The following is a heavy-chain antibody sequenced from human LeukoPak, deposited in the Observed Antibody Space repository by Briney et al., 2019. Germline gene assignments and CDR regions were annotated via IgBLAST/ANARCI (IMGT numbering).Heavy chain of an antibody. J-gene: IGHJ6*02. CDR2: ISAYNGNT. CDR3: ASPSLGYCSGGSCQYYYYYGMDV. Sequence: GASVKVSCKASGYTFTSYGISWVRQAPGQGLEWMGWISAYNGNTDYAQKLQGRVTMTTDTSTSTAYMELRSLRSDDTAVYYCASPSLGYCSGGSCQYYYYYGMDVWGQGTTVTVSS. CDR1: GYTFTSYG. V-gene: IGHV1-18*01. D-gene: IGHD2-15*01.